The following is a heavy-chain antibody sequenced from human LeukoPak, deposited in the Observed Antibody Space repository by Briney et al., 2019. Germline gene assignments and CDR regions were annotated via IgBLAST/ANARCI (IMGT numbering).Heavy chain of an antibody. J-gene: IGHJ5*02. Sequence: GGSLRLSCAASGFTFSSYSMNWVRQAPGKGLEWVSYISSSSSTIYYADSVKGRFTISRDNAKNSLYLQMNSLRDEDTAVYYCARGLSIAADFRTWSWGFDPWGQGTLVTVSS. CDR1: GFTFSSYS. CDR2: ISSSSSTI. CDR3: ARGLSIAADFRTWSWGFDP. D-gene: IGHD6-13*01. V-gene: IGHV3-48*02.